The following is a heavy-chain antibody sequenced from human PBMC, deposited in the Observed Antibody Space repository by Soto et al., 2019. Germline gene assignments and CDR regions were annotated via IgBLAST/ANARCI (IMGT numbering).Heavy chain of an antibody. CDR2: IYPGDSGT. V-gene: IGHV5-51*01. J-gene: IGHJ4*02. Sequence: GESLKISCKGSGYSFTSYWIGWVRQMPWKGLEWMGIIYPGDSGTRYSPSFQGQVIISADKAISTAYLQWSSLKASDTAMYYCARQHTIFYGDDVRGYFDYWGQGAMVTVSS. CDR1: GYSFTSYW. CDR3: ARQHTIFYGDDVRGYFDY. D-gene: IGHD4-17*01.